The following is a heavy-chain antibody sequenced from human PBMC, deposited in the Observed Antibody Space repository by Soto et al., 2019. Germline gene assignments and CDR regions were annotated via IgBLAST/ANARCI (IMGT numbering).Heavy chain of an antibody. D-gene: IGHD7-27*01. CDR2: TYYRSKWYN. CDR1: GDSVSSNSAG. V-gene: IGHV6-1*01. Sequence: PSQTLSLTCAISGDSVSSNSAGWNWIRQSPSRGLQWLGRTYYRSKWYNDYAVSVKSRITINPDTSKNQFSLQLNSVTPEDTAVYYCARTDLTPRPNWFDPWGQGTLVTVSS. CDR3: ARTDLTPRPNWFDP. J-gene: IGHJ5*02.